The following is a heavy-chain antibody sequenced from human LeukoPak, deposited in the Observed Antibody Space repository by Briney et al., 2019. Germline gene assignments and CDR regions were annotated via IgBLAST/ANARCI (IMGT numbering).Heavy chain of an antibody. Sequence: SETLSLSCTVPGGSITSDYWSWIRQRPGEGLEWGGCIYYSVTANYSPSLKSLVTISVDTPKNQFSLKLSSVTAADTAVYYCARVRDGSSFSAFDMWGQGTMVTVSS. CDR2: IYYSVTA. D-gene: IGHD1-26*01. J-gene: IGHJ3*02. CDR3: ARVRDGSSFSAFDM. V-gene: IGHV4-59*01. CDR1: GGSITSDY.